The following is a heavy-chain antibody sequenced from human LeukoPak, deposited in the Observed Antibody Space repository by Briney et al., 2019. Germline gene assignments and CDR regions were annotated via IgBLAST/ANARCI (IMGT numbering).Heavy chain of an antibody. D-gene: IGHD3-10*01. CDR1: GFTFSSYA. V-gene: IGHV3-23*01. Sequence: GGSLRLSCAVSGFTFSSYATSWVRQAPGKGLEWVSGISGSGDGTYYADSVKGRFTISRDNSKNTLYLQMNSLRAEDTAVYYCAKSLIFGSGKNNWFDPWGQGTLVTVSS. CDR3: AKSLIFGSGKNNWFDP. CDR2: ISGSGDGT. J-gene: IGHJ5*02.